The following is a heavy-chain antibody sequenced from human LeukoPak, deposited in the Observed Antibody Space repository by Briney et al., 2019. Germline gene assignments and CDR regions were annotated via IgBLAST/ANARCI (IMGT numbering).Heavy chain of an antibody. D-gene: IGHD2-2*01. CDR1: GYTFTSYD. Sequence: ASVKVSCKASGYTFTSYDINWVRQATGQGLEWMGWMNPNSGNTGYAQKFQGRVTMTRNTSISTAYMELSSLRSEDTAVYYCARDQVVVVVPAARGYGMDVWGQGTTVTVSS. CDR3: ARDQVVVVVPAARGYGMDV. V-gene: IGHV1-8*01. J-gene: IGHJ6*02. CDR2: MNPNSGNT.